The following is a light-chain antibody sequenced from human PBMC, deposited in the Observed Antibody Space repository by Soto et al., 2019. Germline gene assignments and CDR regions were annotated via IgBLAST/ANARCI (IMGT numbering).Light chain of an antibody. CDR2: YDD. V-gene: IGLV1-36*01. Sequence: QSVLTQPPSVSGAPGQRVTISCSGSNSNIGNNAVNWYQQLPGKAPKLLIYYDDLLPSGVSDRFSGSKSGTSASLAISGLQSEDEAGYYCAAWDDSLNGPVFGGGTKLTVL. CDR3: AAWDDSLNGPV. CDR1: NSNIGNNA. J-gene: IGLJ2*01.